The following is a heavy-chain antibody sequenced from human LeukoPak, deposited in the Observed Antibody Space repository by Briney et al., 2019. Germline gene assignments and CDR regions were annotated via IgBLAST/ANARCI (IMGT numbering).Heavy chain of an antibody. CDR3: ASQSFARFDP. CDR2: IQPDGSEQ. V-gene: IGHV3-7*01. J-gene: IGHJ5*02. Sequence: GGSLRLSCVASGFTLSRKWMSWVRQAPGKGLEWVGNIQPDGSEQYPVDSVKGRFTISRDNARNSLFLQMNSLRVEDTAVYYCASQSFARFDPWGQGTLVTVSS. D-gene: IGHD3-16*01. CDR1: GFTLSRKW.